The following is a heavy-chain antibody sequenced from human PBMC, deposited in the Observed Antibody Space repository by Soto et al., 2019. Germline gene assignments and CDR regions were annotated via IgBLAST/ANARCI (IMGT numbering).Heavy chain of an antibody. CDR1: GFAFSNYA. V-gene: IGHV3-23*01. CDR3: AKDRTVAARNFDY. D-gene: IGHD6-6*01. J-gene: IGHJ4*02. Sequence: GGSLRLSCAASGFAFSNYAMGWVRQAPGKGLEWVSSISTSIDATYYADSVKGRFTISRDDSKNTLYLQMNSLRAEDSAVYYCAKDRTVAARNFDYWGQGTQVTVSS. CDR2: ISTSIDAT.